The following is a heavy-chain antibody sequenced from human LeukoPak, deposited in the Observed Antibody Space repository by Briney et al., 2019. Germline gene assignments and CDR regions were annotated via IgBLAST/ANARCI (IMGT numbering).Heavy chain of an antibody. J-gene: IGHJ4*02. CDR2: ISGSGGST. CDR3: AKSPTGSSWPSIDY. D-gene: IGHD6-13*01. Sequence: GGSLRLSCAASGFTFSNYAMSWVRQAPGKGLECVSPISGSGGSTYYAVSVRGRFTVSRGNSKNTLFLQMDSLRAEDTAVYYCAKSPTGSSWPSIDYWGQGTLVTVSS. V-gene: IGHV3-23*01. CDR1: GFTFSNYA.